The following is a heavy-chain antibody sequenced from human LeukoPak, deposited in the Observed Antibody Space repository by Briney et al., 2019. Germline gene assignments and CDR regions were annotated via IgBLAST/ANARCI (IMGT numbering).Heavy chain of an antibody. D-gene: IGHD4-23*01. Sequence: PGGSLRLSCAASGFSFQYYWMAWVRQAPGMGLEWVAHIKEDGTQKFYVDPVRGRFTISKDDARNALYLQMNSLRDEDTAIYYCVRGGWELDYWGQGTLVIVSS. CDR3: VRGGWELDY. CDR1: GFSFQYYW. CDR2: IKEDGTQK. V-gene: IGHV3-7*01. J-gene: IGHJ4*02.